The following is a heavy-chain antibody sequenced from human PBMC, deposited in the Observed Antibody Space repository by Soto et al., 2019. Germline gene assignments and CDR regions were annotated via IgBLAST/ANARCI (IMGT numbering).Heavy chain of an antibody. CDR2: IYHSGMT. CDR3: ATVRWELHDAFDI. Sequence: QVQLQESGPGLVKPSQTLSLTCTVSGGSISTGGYYWSWIRQHPGRGLEWIGYIYHSGMTFSNPSLHSRVAISIDTYKNKFSLKLSSVTAEDTAVYYCATVRWELHDAFDIWGQGTMVSVSS. J-gene: IGHJ3*02. CDR1: GGSISTGGYY. V-gene: IGHV4-31*03. D-gene: IGHD1-26*01.